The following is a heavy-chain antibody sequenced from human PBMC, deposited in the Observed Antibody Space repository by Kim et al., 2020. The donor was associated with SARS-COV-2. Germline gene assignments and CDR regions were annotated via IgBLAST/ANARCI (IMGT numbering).Heavy chain of an antibody. D-gene: IGHD6-13*01. CDR2: TYYRSKWYN. Sequence: SQTLSLTCAISGDSVSSNSAAWNWIRQSPSRGLEWLGRTYYRSKWYNDYAVSVKSRITINPDTSKNQFSLQLNSVTPEDTAVYYCAQEGVRHDTAAGHLGYWGQGTLVTVSS. CDR1: GDSVSSNSAA. J-gene: IGHJ4*02. V-gene: IGHV6-1*01. CDR3: AQEGVRHDTAAGHLGY.